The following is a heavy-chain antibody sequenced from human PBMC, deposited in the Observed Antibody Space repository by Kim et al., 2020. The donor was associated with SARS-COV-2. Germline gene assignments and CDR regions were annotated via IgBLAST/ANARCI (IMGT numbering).Heavy chain of an antibody. Sequence: ASVKVSCKASGYTFTSYGISWVRQAPGQGLEWIGWISAYNGNTNYAQKLQGRVTMTTDTSTSTAYMELRSLRSDDTAVYYCAREGSSMIVVAAPDYWGQGTLLTVSS. D-gene: IGHD3-22*01. V-gene: IGHV1-18*01. CDR3: AREGSSMIVVAAPDY. CDR2: ISAYNGNT. J-gene: IGHJ4*02. CDR1: GYTFTSYG.